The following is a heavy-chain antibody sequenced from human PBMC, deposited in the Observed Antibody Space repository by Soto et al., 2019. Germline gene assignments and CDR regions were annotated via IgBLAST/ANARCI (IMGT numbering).Heavy chain of an antibody. J-gene: IGHJ4*02. Sequence: GGSLRLSCAASGFTFSGAWMTWVRQAPGKGLEWVGLIKSKADGETTHYAAPVEGRFTISRDDSKSNLSLQMNSLKVEDTAVYYCVTDVPNDIYPYDYWGQGTLVTVSS. CDR3: VTDVPNDIYPYDY. D-gene: IGHD3-9*01. CDR1: GFTFSGAW. CDR2: IKSKADGETT. V-gene: IGHV3-15*01.